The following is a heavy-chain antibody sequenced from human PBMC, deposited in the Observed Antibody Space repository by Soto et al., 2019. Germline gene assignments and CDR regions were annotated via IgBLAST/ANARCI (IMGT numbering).Heavy chain of an antibody. CDR3: AKGEGYKWNYEFDP. D-gene: IGHD1-7*01. V-gene: IGHV3-11*06. CDR2: ISDSSSNT. CDR1: GFTFSDYY. J-gene: IGHJ5*02. Sequence: GGSLRLSCAASGFTFSDYYMSWIRQAPGKGLEWVSYISDSSSNTNYGDSVKGRFTISRDNAKDLLYLQMNSLRAEDTAVYYCAKGEGYKWNYEFDPWGQGTLVTVSS.